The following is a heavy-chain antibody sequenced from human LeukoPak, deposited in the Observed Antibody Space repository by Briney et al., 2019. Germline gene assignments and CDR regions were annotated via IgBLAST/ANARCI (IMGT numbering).Heavy chain of an antibody. Sequence: GGSLRLSCAASGFTFNTYSMNWVRQAPEKGLEWLSYISSGSSTIYYADSVKGRFTISRDNAKNSQYLQMNSLRAEDTAVYYCARDLAGAVAGTKYFDFWGQGTVVTVSS. CDR1: GFTFNTYS. D-gene: IGHD6-19*01. J-gene: IGHJ4*02. CDR2: ISSGSSTI. V-gene: IGHV3-48*01. CDR3: ARDLAGAVAGTKYFDF.